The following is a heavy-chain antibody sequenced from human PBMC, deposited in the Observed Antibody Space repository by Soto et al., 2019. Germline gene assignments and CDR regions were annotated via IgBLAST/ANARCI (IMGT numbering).Heavy chain of an antibody. CDR3: ARGDLVPAALPGGGQD. CDR1: GFTFSDYY. CDR2: ISSSGSTI. J-gene: IGHJ4*02. Sequence: QVQLVESGGGLVKPGGSLRLSCAASGFTFSDYYMSWIRQAPGKGLEWVSYISSSGSTIYYADSVKGRFTISRDNAKNSLYLKMNSLGAEDTAGYYCARGDLVPAALPGGGQDWGQGTLVTVSS. D-gene: IGHD2-2*01. V-gene: IGHV3-11*01.